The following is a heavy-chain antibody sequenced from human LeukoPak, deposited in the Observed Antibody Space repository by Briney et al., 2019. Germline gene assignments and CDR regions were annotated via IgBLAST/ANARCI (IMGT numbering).Heavy chain of an antibody. J-gene: IGHJ4*02. CDR1: GFPFSSYG. V-gene: IGHV3-33*01. CDR2: IWYDGSNK. CDR3: ARDLGNGYYYFDY. D-gene: IGHD3-22*01. Sequence: GGSLTLPCAPPGFPFSSYGMHGVPRARGRGLEGLAVIWYDGSNKYYADSVKGRFTISRDDSKNTLYLQMNSLRAEDTAVYYCARDLGNGYYYFDYWGQGTLVTVSS.